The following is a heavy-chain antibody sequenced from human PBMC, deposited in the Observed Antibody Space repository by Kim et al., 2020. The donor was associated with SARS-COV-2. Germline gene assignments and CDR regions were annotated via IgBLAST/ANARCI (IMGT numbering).Heavy chain of an antibody. D-gene: IGHD1-26*01. CDR3: ARGGYSGRLLGLWRY. CDR2: INHSGST. V-gene: IGHV4-34*01. J-gene: IGHJ4*02. CDR1: GGSFSGYY. Sequence: SETLSLTCAVYGGSFSGYYWSWIRQPPGKGLEWIGEINHSGSTNYNPSLKSRVTISVDTSKNQFSLKLSSVTAADTAVYYCARGGYSGRLLGLWRYWGQGTLVTVSS.